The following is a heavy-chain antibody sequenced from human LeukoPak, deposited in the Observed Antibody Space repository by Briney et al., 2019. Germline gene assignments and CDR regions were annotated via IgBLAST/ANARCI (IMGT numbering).Heavy chain of an antibody. V-gene: IGHV4-39*01. CDR1: GFTFSIYA. CDR2: IYYTGST. Sequence: PGGSLRLSCAASGFTFSIYATSWVRQPPGEGREWIGNIYYTGSTYYNPSLKSRVTISVDTSKNQFSLKLSSVTAADTAVYYCATPDSSGYYYLYWGQGTLVTVSS. D-gene: IGHD3-22*01. J-gene: IGHJ4*02. CDR3: ATPDSSGYYYLY.